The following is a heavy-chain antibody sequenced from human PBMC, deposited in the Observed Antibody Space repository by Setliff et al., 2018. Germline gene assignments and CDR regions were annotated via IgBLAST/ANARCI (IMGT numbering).Heavy chain of an antibody. CDR2: MYYSGDT. CDR1: GGSVRGYY. J-gene: IGHJ4*02. Sequence: SETLSLTCTVSGGSVRGYYWSWIRQPPGKGLGWIGYMYYSGDTNYNPSLKSRVTISVDTSKNQFSLELRSVTAADTAVYYCARLPPLHTPMALTFDYWGQGILVTVSS. D-gene: IGHD5-18*01. CDR3: ARLPPLHTPMALTFDY. V-gene: IGHV4-59*08.